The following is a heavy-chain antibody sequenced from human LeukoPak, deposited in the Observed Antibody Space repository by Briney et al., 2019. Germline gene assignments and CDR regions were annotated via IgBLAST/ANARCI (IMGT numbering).Heavy chain of an antibody. CDR3: ARGSYRSGSYLTA. CDR2: LYGAGTT. V-gene: IGHV3-53*01. J-gene: IGHJ5*02. CDR1: GFTVSDNY. D-gene: IGHD1-26*01. Sequence: PGGSLRLSCAASGFTVSDNYMSWVRQAPGKGLEWVSVLYGAGTTYYADSVKGRFTISRDNSKNTLYLQMNSLRAEDTAVYYCARGSYRSGSYLTAWGQGTLVTVSS.